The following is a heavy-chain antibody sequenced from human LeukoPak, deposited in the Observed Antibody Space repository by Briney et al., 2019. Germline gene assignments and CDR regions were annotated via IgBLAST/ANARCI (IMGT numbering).Heavy chain of an antibody. Sequence: PSETLSLTCTVSGGSITYYYWSWIRQPPGKGLEWMGYIYYDGSTNYNPSLKSRVTISVDTSKNQFSLRLTSVTAADTAVYYCARSAYHLYGNWFDPWGQGTLVTVSS. V-gene: IGHV4-59*01. CDR3: ARSAYHLYGNWFDP. D-gene: IGHD2-2*01. CDR1: GGSITYYY. J-gene: IGHJ5*02. CDR2: IYYDGST.